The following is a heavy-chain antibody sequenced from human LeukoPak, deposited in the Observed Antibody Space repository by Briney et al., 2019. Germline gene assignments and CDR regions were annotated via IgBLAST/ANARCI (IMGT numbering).Heavy chain of an antibody. V-gene: IGHV4-4*07. Sequence: PSETLSLTCTVSGGSHSRYHWRWIRRPAGKGLEWIGRIYTSGSTNYNPSLKSRVTISVDKSKNQFSLKLSSVTAADTGVYDCARVSSKSEENCFDVWGKGTMVTVSS. CDR3: ARVSSKSEENCFDV. J-gene: IGHJ3*01. D-gene: IGHD2-2*01. CDR1: GGSHSRYH. CDR2: IYTSGST.